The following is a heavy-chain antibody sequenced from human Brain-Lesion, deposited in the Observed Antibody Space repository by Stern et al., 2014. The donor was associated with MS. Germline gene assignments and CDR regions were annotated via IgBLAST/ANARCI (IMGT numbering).Heavy chain of an antibody. D-gene: IGHD2-15*01. V-gene: IGHV4-39*01. CDR3: AGEEDIRYCSGGSCTGNWFDP. CDR2: IYFFGNT. Sequence: QLQLQESGPGLVKPSETLSLTCTVAGGSVSSTSYAWAWIRQPPGKGLEWIGTIYFFGNTYYSPSLKSRLTIYLDTSNNQFSQPRRSVTAADTAVYYCAGEEDIRYCSGGSCTGNWFDPWGQGTLVTVSS. J-gene: IGHJ5*02. CDR1: GGSVSSTSYA.